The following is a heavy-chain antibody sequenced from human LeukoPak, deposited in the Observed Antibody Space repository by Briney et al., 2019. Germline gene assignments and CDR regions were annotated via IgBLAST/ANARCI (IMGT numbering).Heavy chain of an antibody. CDR1: GYTFPSYD. J-gene: IGHJ4*02. CDR3: ARGARDYDILTAYDY. Sequence: ASVKVSCKGSGYTFPSYDINWVRQATGQGLEWMGWMNPNSGNTGYAQKFQGRVTITRNTSISTAYMELSSLRSEDTAVYYCARGARDYDILTAYDYWGQGTLVTVSS. V-gene: IGHV1-8*03. D-gene: IGHD3-9*01. CDR2: MNPNSGNT.